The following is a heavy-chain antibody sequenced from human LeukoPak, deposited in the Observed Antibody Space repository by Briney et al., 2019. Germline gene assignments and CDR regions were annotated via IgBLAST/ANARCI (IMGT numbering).Heavy chain of an antibody. J-gene: IGHJ4*02. CDR1: GFTFSTYA. CDR2: ISYDGSNE. Sequence: GGSLRLSCEASGFTFSTYAMPWVRQAPGKGLEWVSEISYDGSNEYYADSVKGRFTISRGKSKNTLYLQMNSLTAEDSAVYYCARARVRGVSFFAYWGQGTLVTVSS. V-gene: IGHV3-30*01. D-gene: IGHD2-21*01. CDR3: ARARVRGVSFFAY.